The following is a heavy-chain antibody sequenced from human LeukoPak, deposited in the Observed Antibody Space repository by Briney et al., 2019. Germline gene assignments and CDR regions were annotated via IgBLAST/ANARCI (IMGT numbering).Heavy chain of an antibody. CDR3: AKDQGRHYYDSSGYSF. J-gene: IGHJ4*02. V-gene: IGHV3-43*02. CDR2: ISGDGGST. CDR1: GFTFDDYA. Sequence: PGGSLRLSCAASGFTFDDYAMHWVRQAPGKGLEWVSLISGDGGSTYYADSVKGRFTISRDNSKNSLYLQMNSLRTEDTALYYSAKDQGRHYYDSSGYSFWGQGTLVTVSS. D-gene: IGHD3-22*01.